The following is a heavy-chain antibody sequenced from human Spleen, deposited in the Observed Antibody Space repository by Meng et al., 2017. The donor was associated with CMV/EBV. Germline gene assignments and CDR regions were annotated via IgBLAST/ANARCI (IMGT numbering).Heavy chain of an antibody. D-gene: IGHD6-19*01. V-gene: IGHV4-39*07. CDR1: GGSISSSSYY. Sequence: SETLSLTCTVSGGSISSSSYYWGWIRQPPGKGLEWIGSIYYSGSTYYNPSHKSRVTISVDTSKNQVSLKLSSVTAADTAVYYCARDSAGYSSGWSFTYYYGMDVWGQGTTVTVSS. J-gene: IGHJ6*02. CDR3: ARDSAGYSSGWSFTYYYGMDV. CDR2: IYYSGST.